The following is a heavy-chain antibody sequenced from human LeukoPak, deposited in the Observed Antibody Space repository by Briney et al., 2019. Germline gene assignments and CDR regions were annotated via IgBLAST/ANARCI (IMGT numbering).Heavy chain of an antibody. D-gene: IGHD5-18*01. V-gene: IGHV3-21*01. J-gene: IGHJ6*03. CDR3: ARVGYSYGPTSYYYYMDI. CDR1: GFTFSSYS. Sequence: GGSLRLSCAASGFTFSSYSMNWVRQAPGKGLEWVSSISSSSSYIYYADSVKGRFTISRDNAKNSLYLRMNSLRAEDTAVYYCARVGYSYGPTSYYYYMDIWGKGTTVTVSS. CDR2: ISSSSSYI.